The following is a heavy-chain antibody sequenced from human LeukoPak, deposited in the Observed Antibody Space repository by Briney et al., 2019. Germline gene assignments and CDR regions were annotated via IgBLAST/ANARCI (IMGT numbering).Heavy chain of an antibody. D-gene: IGHD6-19*01. CDR2: IRSKAYSGTT. V-gene: IGHV3-49*04. CDR3: TLVAGTNYFNY. J-gene: IGHJ4*02. Sequence: GGSLRLSCTASGFTFGDYAMSWVRQAPGKGLEWVGVIRSKAYSGTTEFAASVKGRFTISRDDSKSIAYLQMNSLKTEDTAVYYCTLVAGTNYFNYWGQGTLVTVSS. CDR1: GFTFGDYA.